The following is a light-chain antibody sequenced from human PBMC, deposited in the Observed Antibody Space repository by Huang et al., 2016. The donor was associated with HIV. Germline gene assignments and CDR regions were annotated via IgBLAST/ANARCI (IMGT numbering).Light chain of an antibody. Sequence: EIVLTQSPAALSLSPGQKATLFCRASQTVTDNYLAWYQHKPGQAPRLLVYGASYRVNDSPARFSGSGSGTDFTLSISSLEPEDFALYFCQQYASSFFTFGQGTNLEI. J-gene: IGKJ2*01. V-gene: IGKV3-20*01. CDR2: GAS. CDR1: QTVTDNY. CDR3: QQYASSFFT.